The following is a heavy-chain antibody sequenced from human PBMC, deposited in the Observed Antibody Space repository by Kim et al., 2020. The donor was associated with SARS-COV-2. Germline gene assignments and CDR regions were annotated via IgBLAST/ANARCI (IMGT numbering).Heavy chain of an antibody. CDR3: ARGDYGGKGFTLNWFDP. D-gene: IGHD4-17*01. CDR2: MNPNSGNT. J-gene: IGHJ5*02. V-gene: IGHV1-8*01. Sequence: ASVKVSCKASGYTFTSYDINWVRQATGQGLEWMGWMNPNSGNTGYAQKFQGRVTMTRNTSISTAYMELSSLRSEDTAVYYCARGDYGGKGFTLNWFDPWGQGTLVTVSS. CDR1: GYTFTSYD.